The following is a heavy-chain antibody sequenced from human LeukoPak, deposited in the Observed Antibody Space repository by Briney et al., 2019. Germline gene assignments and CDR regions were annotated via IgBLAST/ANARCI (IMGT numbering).Heavy chain of an antibody. CDR1: GFTFIIFG. CDR3: AKPPEVGATVGYFDY. V-gene: IGHV3-30*18. Sequence: PGGSLRLSCAASGFTFIIFGMHWVRQAPGKGLEWVALISFDGSNQYYADSVKGRFTISRDNSKNTLFLQMNSLRAEDTAVYYCAKPPEVGATVGYFDYWGQGTLVTVSS. J-gene: IGHJ4*02. D-gene: IGHD1-26*01. CDR2: ISFDGSNQ.